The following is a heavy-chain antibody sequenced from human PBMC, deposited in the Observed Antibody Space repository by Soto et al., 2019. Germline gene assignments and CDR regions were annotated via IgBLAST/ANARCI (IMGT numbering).Heavy chain of an antibody. V-gene: IGHV4-30-2*01. Sequence: PSETLSLTCAVSGGSISSGGYSWSWIRQPPGKGLEWIGYIYHSGSTYYNPSLKSRVTISVDKSKNQFSLKLSSVTAADTAVYYCARLEKRAGTFAFDYWGQGTLVTVSS. CDR2: IYHSGST. J-gene: IGHJ4*02. CDR3: ARLEKRAGTFAFDY. D-gene: IGHD6-13*01. CDR1: GGSISSGGYS.